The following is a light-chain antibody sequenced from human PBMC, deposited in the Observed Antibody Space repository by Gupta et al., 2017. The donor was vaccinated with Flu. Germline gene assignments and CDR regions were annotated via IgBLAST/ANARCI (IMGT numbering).Light chain of an antibody. Sequence: SCSASQSVSSRSLAWYQQRPGQAPSLLIYGASSRATGIPDTFSGSGSGTDFTLTISRLEPEDFAVYYCQQYGTSPYTFGQGTKLEIK. CDR3: QQYGTSPYT. CDR2: GAS. J-gene: IGKJ2*01. CDR1: QSVSSRS. V-gene: IGKV3-20*01.